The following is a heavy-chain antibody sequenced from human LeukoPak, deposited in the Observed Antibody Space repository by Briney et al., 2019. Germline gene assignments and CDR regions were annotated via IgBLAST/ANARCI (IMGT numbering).Heavy chain of an antibody. Sequence: GESLKISCKGSGYSFASYWIGWVRQMPGKGLEWMGIIYPGDSHTRYSPSFQGQVTISADRSISTAYLQWSSLKASDTAMYYCARLGRIVGPNTGYFDYWGQGTLVIVSS. CDR3: ARLGRIVGPNTGYFDY. D-gene: IGHD1-26*01. CDR2: IYPGDSHT. J-gene: IGHJ4*02. CDR1: GYSFASYW. V-gene: IGHV5-51*01.